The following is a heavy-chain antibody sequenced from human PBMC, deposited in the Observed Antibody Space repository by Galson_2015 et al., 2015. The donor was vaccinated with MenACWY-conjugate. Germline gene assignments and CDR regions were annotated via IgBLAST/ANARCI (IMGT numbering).Heavy chain of an antibody. CDR3: ARGGATCGAFRY. J-gene: IGHJ4*02. CDR1: GFTFSSFW. Sequence: SLRLSCAASGFTFSSFWIRWVRQAPGKGLECVANIKQDGSEKYYVDSVKGRFTISRDNAQNSLYLQINSLRAEDAAVYYCARGGATCGAFRYWGQGTLVTVSS. CDR2: IKQDGSEK. D-gene: IGHD2-21*01. V-gene: IGHV3-7*03.